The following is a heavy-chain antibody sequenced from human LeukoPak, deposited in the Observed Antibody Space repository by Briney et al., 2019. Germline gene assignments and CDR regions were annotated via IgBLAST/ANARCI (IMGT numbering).Heavy chain of an antibody. Sequence: GGSLRLSCAASGFTFSNFWMTWVRQAPGKGLEWVANLKQDGSEKYCVDSVKGRFTISRDNAKNSLYLQMNSLRAEDTAVYYCAKGFAYSSSSLEYFDYWGQGTLVTVSS. CDR3: AKGFAYSSSSLEYFDY. CDR2: LKQDGSEK. J-gene: IGHJ4*02. CDR1: GFTFSNFW. V-gene: IGHV3-7*05. D-gene: IGHD6-6*01.